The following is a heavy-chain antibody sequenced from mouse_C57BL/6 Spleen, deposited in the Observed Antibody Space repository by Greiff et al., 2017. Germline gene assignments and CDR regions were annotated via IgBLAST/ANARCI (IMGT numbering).Heavy chain of an antibody. J-gene: IGHJ2*01. Sequence: ESGPGLVKPSQSLSLTCSVTGYSITSGYYWNWIRQFPGNKLEWMGYISYDGSNNYNPSLKNRISISRDPSKNQFFLKLNSVTTEDTATYYCARDQALYYFDYWGQGTTLTVSS. D-gene: IGHD3-2*02. CDR2: ISYDGSN. CDR1: GYSITSGYY. V-gene: IGHV3-6*01. CDR3: ARDQALYYFDY.